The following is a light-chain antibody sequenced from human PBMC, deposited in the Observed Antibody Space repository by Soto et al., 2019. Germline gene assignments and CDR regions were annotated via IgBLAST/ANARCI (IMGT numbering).Light chain of an antibody. Sequence: EFVLTQSTCTLSLSAGERATLSCRASQTVRNNYLAWYQKKPGQAPRPLIFGASSRATGLPDRFSGSGSGTDFTLTISRMEPEDFAVYYCQQYGSSFFGGGTKVDIK. CDR3: QQYGSSF. CDR2: GAS. CDR1: QTVRNNY. J-gene: IGKJ4*01. V-gene: IGKV3-20*01.